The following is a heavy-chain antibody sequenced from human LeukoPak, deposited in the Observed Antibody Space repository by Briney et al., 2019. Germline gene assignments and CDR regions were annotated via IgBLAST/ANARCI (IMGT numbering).Heavy chain of an antibody. CDR3: ARASYSSSWYFKWFDP. CDR1: GGSISSSSYY. D-gene: IGHD6-13*01. CDR2: IYYSGST. Sequence: PSETLSLTCTVSGGSISSSSYYWGWIRQPPGKGLEWIGSIYYSGSTYYNPSLKSRVTISVDTSKNQFSLKLSSVTAADTAVYYCARASYSSSWYFKWFDPWGQGTLVTVSS. J-gene: IGHJ5*02. V-gene: IGHV4-39*07.